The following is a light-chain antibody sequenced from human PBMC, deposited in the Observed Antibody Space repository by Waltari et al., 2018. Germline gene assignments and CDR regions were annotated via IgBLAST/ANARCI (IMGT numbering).Light chain of an antibody. CDR2: AAS. V-gene: IGKV1-27*01. Sequence: DIQMTQSPSSLSASVGDRVPITCRASQGIRNYLAWYQQRPGKVPKLLIYAASTLQSGVTSRFSGSGSGTDFTLTISSPQPEDVESYYYQKYNSAPFSVGPGSKVDIK. J-gene: IGKJ3*01. CDR3: QKYNSAPFS. CDR1: QGIRNY.